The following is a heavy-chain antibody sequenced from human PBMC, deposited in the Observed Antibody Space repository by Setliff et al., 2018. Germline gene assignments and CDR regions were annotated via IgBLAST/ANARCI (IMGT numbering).Heavy chain of an antibody. CDR2: IYASGST. CDR3: ARSRGYKHDSSGYYYDHYYYYYMDV. J-gene: IGHJ6*03. Sequence: SETLSLTCTVAGGSISSYYWSWIRQPPGKGLEWIGYIYASGSTNYNPSPKSRVTLSVDTSKNQFTLKLSSVTAADTAVYYCARSRGYKHDSSGYYYDHYYYYYMDVWGKGTPVTVSS. V-gene: IGHV4-4*08. CDR1: GGSISSYY. D-gene: IGHD3-22*01.